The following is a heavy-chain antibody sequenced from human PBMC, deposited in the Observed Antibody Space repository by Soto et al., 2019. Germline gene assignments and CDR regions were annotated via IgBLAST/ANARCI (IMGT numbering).Heavy chain of an antibody. V-gene: IGHV1-69*01. J-gene: IGHJ4*02. CDR3: ARQYSMAYFDY. CDR2: IIPMLGTP. D-gene: IGHD2-21*01. Sequence: QVQLVQSGAEVKKPGSSVKISCRSSGTSFSNYFIGWVRQAPGHGLEWMGDIIPMLGTPKYAKKFQGRVTITADESTSTAYLELNSLRVEDTAIYYCARQYSMAYFDYWGQGTLVRVSS. CDR1: GTSFSNYF.